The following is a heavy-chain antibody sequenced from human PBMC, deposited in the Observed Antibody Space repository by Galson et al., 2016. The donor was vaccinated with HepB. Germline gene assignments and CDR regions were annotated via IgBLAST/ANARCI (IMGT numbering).Heavy chain of an antibody. J-gene: IGHJ4*02. Sequence: TLSLTCTVSGGSISSGSYYWTWIRQPAGKGLEYIGRIYTSGATNYNPSLNSRVSISLDTSKNQLSLELSSATAADTAVYYCARHSGGSQISPLEYWGQGIQVTVSS. D-gene: IGHD3-10*01. CDR3: ARHSGGSQISPLEY. CDR1: GGSISSGSYY. CDR2: IYTSGAT. V-gene: IGHV4-61*02.